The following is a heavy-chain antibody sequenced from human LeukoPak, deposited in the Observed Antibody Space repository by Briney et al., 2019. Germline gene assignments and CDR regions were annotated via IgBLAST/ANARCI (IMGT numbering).Heavy chain of an antibody. CDR1: GFTFSSST. CDR2: IGLGSGDT. J-gene: IGHJ5*02. V-gene: IGHV1-58*01. CDR3: VAERYSDGCCWFDP. D-gene: IGHD6-25*01. Sequence: GTSVKVSCKTSGFTFSSSTVQWVRQARGQRLEWPGWIGLGSGDTKYAQRVQERLTLTRDMSTNTAYMELSSLRSEDTAVYYCVAERYSDGCCWFDPWGQGTLVTVSS.